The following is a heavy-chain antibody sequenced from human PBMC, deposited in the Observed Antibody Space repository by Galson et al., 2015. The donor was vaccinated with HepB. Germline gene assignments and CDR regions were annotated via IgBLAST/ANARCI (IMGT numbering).Heavy chain of an antibody. J-gene: IGHJ4*02. Sequence: CAISWDSVSSTSAVWNWIRQSPSRGLEWLGRTFYRSQGYNDYSMAVQSRLIINPDTSRNLVSLQLNSVTHDDSAVYYCARERDPGSSPLFIDYWGQGTLVTVSS. D-gene: IGHD6-6*01. CDR1: WDSVSSTSAV. CDR2: TFYRSQGYN. CDR3: ARERDPGSSPLFIDY. V-gene: IGHV6-1*01.